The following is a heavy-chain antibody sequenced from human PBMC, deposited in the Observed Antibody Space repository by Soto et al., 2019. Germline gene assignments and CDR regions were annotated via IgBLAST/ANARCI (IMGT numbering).Heavy chain of an antibody. J-gene: IGHJ4*02. CDR2: INPSSGIT. Sequence: QVQLVQSGAEVKKPGASVKICCKASGYTFTSYYMHWVRQASGQGLEWMGIINPSSGITNYAQKLQGRVAMTRDTSTSTVYMALNSLRSEDTAVYYCARPPYPGCINAVCYPLDYWGQGTLVTVSS. V-gene: IGHV1-46*01. CDR3: ARPPYPGCINAVCYPLDY. CDR1: GYTFTSYY. D-gene: IGHD2-8*01.